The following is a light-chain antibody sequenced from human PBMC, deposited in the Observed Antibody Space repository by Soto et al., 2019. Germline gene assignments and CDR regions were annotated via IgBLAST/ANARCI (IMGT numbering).Light chain of an antibody. CDR2: GAS. CDR1: YSVTSNY. V-gene: IGKV3-20*01. CDR3: QQYGSSPRWT. J-gene: IGKJ2*02. Sequence: ENVLTQSPGTVSLSPGERATISCRATYSVTSNYLAWYQQRPGQAPRLLIYGASSRATGIPDRFSGSGSGTDFTLTISSLASEVFEVYFCQQYGSSPRWTFGQGTKVEIK.